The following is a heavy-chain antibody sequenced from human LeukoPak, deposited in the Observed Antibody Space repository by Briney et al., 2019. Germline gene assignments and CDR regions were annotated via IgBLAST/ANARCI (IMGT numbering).Heavy chain of an antibody. D-gene: IGHD3-22*01. CDR3: AKDGIVVSYFDY. Sequence: PGGSLTLSCAASGFTFSSYGIHWVRQAPGRGLEWVAIISYDGSNKYYADSVKGRFTISRDNSKNTLYLQMNSLRAEDTAVYYCAKDGIVVSYFDYWGQGTLVTVSS. CDR1: GFTFSSYG. J-gene: IGHJ4*02. CDR2: ISYDGSNK. V-gene: IGHV3-30*18.